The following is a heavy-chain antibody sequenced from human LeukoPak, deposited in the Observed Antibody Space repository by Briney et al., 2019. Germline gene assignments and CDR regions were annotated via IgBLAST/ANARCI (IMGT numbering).Heavy chain of an antibody. V-gene: IGHV4-59*01. CDR1: GGSFSGYY. CDR2: IYYSGSP. D-gene: IGHD1-1*01. J-gene: IGHJ3*01. CDR3: AGDVMSTALDAFDV. Sequence: KPSETLSLTCAVYGGSFSGYYWNWIRQPPGKGLELIGYIYYSGSPTYNPSLKSRVTISVDTSKNQFSLQLSSVTAADTAVYYCAGDVMSTALDAFDVWGQGTMVTVSS.